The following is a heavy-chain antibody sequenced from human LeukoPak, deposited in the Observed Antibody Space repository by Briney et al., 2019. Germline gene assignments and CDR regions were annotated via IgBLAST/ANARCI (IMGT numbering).Heavy chain of an antibody. Sequence: ETLSLTCTVSGGSISSYYWSWIRQPPGKGLEWVSYISSSSTIYYAVSVKGRFTISRDNAKNSLYLQMNSLRAEDTAVYYCAELGITMIGGVWGKGTTVTISS. CDR3: AELGITMIGGV. CDR1: GGSISSYY. V-gene: IGHV3-69-1*02. D-gene: IGHD3-10*02. CDR2: ISSSSTI. J-gene: IGHJ6*04.